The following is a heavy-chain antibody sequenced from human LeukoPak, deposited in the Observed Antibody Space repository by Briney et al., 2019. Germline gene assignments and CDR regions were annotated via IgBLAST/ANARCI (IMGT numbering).Heavy chain of an antibody. D-gene: IGHD3-10*01. Sequence: PSETLSLTCTVSGGSISSYHWSWIRQPAGKGLEWIGRIYTSGSTNYNPSLKSRVTMSVDTSKNQFSLKLSSVTAADTAVYYCAAGSGSLYYYYGMDVWGQGTTVTVSS. CDR3: AAGSGSLYYYYGMDV. J-gene: IGHJ6*02. CDR1: GGSISSYH. CDR2: IYTSGST. V-gene: IGHV4-4*07.